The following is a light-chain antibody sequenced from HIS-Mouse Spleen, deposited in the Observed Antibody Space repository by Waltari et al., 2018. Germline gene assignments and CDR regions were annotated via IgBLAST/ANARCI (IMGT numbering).Light chain of an antibody. Sequence: SYELTQPPSVSVSPGQTASITCSGDKLGDKYACWYQQKPGQSPVLVIYQDSKRPSGIHERFSGSNSGNPATLTISGTQAMDEADYYCQAWDSSYSVFGGGTKLTVL. V-gene: IGLV3-1*01. CDR3: QAWDSSYSV. J-gene: IGLJ2*01. CDR1: KLGDKY. CDR2: QDS.